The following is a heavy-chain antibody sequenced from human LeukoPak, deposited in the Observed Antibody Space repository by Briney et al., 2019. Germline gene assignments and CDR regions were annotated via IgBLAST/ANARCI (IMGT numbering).Heavy chain of an antibody. V-gene: IGHV3-23*01. Sequence: GGSLRLSCAASGFTFSSYAMSWVRQAPGKGLEWVSAISGSGASTYYADSVKGRFTISRDNSKNTLYLQMNSLRAEDTAVYYCAKNLSSSWYRCAFDIWGQGTMVTVSS. D-gene: IGHD6-13*01. CDR3: AKNLSSSWYRCAFDI. CDR2: ISGSGAST. CDR1: GFTFSSYA. J-gene: IGHJ3*02.